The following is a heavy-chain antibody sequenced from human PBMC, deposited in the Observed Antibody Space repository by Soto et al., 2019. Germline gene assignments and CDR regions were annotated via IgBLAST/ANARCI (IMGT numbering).Heavy chain of an antibody. CDR2: INSGGTVA. J-gene: IGHJ4*02. Sequence: EVQLLESGGGLVQPGGSLRLSCAASGFTYESYAMSWVRQAPGKELEWVSGINSGGTVAHYADSVKGRFAISRDNSKNTLSLEMNSLRADDTGLYYCAISTGGFGGLFVVPSDYWGQGTLVTVSS. CDR1: GFTYESYA. D-gene: IGHD3-16*02. V-gene: IGHV3-23*01. CDR3: AISTGGFGGLFVVPSDY.